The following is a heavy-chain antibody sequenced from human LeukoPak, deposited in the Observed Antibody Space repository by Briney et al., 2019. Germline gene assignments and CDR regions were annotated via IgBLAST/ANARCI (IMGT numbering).Heavy chain of an antibody. CDR3: ASIVSGSNHYFDY. V-gene: IGHV1-2*02. D-gene: IGHD2-15*01. CDR1: GYTFTGYY. J-gene: IGHJ4*02. Sequence: ASVTVSCKASGYTFTGYYMHWVRQAPGQGLEWMGWINPNSGGTNYAQKFQGRVTMTRDTSISTAYMELSRLRSDDTAVYYCASIVSGSNHYFDYWGQGTLVTVSS. CDR2: INPNSGGT.